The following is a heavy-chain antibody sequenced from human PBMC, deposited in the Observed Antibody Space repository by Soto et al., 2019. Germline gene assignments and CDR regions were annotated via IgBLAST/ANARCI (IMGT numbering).Heavy chain of an antibody. CDR2: IYHSGST. V-gene: IGHV4-4*02. D-gene: IGHD2-21*01. CDR3: AKDLRWGYY. CDR1: GGSISSSNW. Sequence: QVQLQESGPGLVKPSGTLSLTCAVSGGSISSSNWWCLVRQSPGKGLEWIWEIYHSGSTNDNPSLKSRVTKPVDKSKNQLSLRLSSVTAADTAVYYCAKDLRWGYYWGQGTLVTVSS. J-gene: IGHJ4*02.